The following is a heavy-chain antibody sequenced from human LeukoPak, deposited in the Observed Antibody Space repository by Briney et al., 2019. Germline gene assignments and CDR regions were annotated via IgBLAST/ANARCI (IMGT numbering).Heavy chain of an antibody. J-gene: IGHJ6*03. V-gene: IGHV4-31*03. CDR2: IYHAGST. Sequence: SETLSLTCTVSGGSISSGGYFWSWIRQHPGKGLEWIAHIYHAGSTHDNPSLRGRVAISLDTSANQFSLRLSSVTTADTAVYFCARATHYSASTGGPYMDVWGQGTTVTVSS. CDR3: ARATHYSASTGGPYMDV. CDR1: GGSISSGGYF. D-gene: IGHD3-22*01.